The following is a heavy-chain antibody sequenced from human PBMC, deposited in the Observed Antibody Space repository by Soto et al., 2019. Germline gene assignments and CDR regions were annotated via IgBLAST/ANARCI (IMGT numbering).Heavy chain of an antibody. V-gene: IGHV3-33*01. CDR2: IWYDGSNK. CDR1: GFTFSSYG. Sequence: GGSLRLSCAASGFTFSSYGMHWVRQAPGKGLEWVAVIWYDGSNKYYADSVKGRFTISRDNSKNTLYLQMNSLRAEDTAVYYCARTSGYDLGSLDYWGQGTLVTVSS. CDR3: ARTSGYDLGSLDY. J-gene: IGHJ4*02. D-gene: IGHD5-12*01.